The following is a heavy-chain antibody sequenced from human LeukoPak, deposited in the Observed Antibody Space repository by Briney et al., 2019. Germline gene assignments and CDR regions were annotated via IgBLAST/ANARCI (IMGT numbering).Heavy chain of an antibody. CDR1: GYTFTGYY. D-gene: IGHD3-10*01. CDR3: ARVWAYYYYGSGSIVDDAFDI. Sequence: ASVKVSCKASGYTFTGYYMHWVRQAPGQGLEWMGWINPNSGGTNYAQKFQGRVTMTRDTSTSTAYMELSRLRSDDTAVYYCARVWAYYYYGSGSIVDDAFDIWGQGTMVTVSS. J-gene: IGHJ3*02. CDR2: INPNSGGT. V-gene: IGHV1-2*02.